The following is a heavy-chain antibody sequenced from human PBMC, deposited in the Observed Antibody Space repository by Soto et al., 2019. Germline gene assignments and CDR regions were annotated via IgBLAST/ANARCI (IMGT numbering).Heavy chain of an antibody. D-gene: IGHD1-1*01. V-gene: IGHV3-11*05. Sequence: QVQLVKSGGGLVKPGGSLRLSCAASGSSFRDYYMSWIRQSPGKGLEWLSYITSSSSYTHYADSVKGRFTISRDNAKNSLYLQRNSLRAEDTAVYYCTGGQDNLAVNFDYWGQGTPVTVSS. CDR3: TGGQDNLAVNFDY. CDR2: ITSSSSYT. CDR1: GSSFRDYY. J-gene: IGHJ4*02.